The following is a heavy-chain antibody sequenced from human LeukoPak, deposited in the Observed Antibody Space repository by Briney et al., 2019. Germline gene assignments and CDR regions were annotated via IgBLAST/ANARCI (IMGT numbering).Heavy chain of an antibody. Sequence: GGSLRLSCAASGFTFSSYAMSWVRQAPGKGLEWVSAISGSGGSTYYADSVKGRFTISRDNSKNTLYLQMNSLRAEDTAVYYCAKDLRYCSSTSCKNWFDPRGQGTLVTVSS. CDR3: AKDLRYCSSTSCKNWFDP. D-gene: IGHD2-2*01. J-gene: IGHJ5*02. V-gene: IGHV3-23*01. CDR1: GFTFSSYA. CDR2: ISGSGGST.